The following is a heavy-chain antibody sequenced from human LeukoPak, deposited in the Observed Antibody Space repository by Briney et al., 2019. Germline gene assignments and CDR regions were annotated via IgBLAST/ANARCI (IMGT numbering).Heavy chain of an antibody. J-gene: IGHJ5*02. Sequence: SETLSLTCAVSGGSISSGDYSWSWIRQPPGKGLEWIGYIFHSGSTYCNPSLKSRVTISVDRSKNQFSLKLSSVTAADTAVYYCARELWFVNAPGSWLEPWGQGTLVTVSS. CDR1: GGSISSGDYS. CDR3: ARELWFVNAPGSWLEP. D-gene: IGHD3-10*01. V-gene: IGHV4-30-2*01. CDR2: IFHSGST.